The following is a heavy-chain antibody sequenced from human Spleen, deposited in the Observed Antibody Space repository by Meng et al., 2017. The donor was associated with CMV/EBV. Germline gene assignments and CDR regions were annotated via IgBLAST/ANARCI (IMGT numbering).Heavy chain of an antibody. CDR1: GGYIRSYH. D-gene: IGHD1-26*01. Sequence: QLRLRACGRGLVQPSEILSLPCTVSGGYIRSYHWRWLRQPAGKGLECLGRSSTSGSTNYNPSLKSRVTMSVDTSKNQISLRLRSVTAAXTAVYYCAXGSGDFDHWGQGTLVTVSS. CDR2: SSTSGST. V-gene: IGHV4-4*07. J-gene: IGHJ4*02. CDR3: AXGSGDFDH.